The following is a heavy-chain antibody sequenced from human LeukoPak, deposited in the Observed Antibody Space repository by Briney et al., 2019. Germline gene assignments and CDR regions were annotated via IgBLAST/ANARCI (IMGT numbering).Heavy chain of an antibody. D-gene: IGHD6-13*01. CDR2: IWYDGSNK. J-gene: IGHJ4*02. CDR1: GFIFSSFG. Sequence: GRSLRLSCAASGFIFSSFGMHWVRQAPGKGLEWVAVIWYDGSNKYYADSLKGRFTISRDNAKNSLYLQMNSLRADDTAVYYCARGLAAAGTRGPYWGQGTLVTVSS. V-gene: IGHV3-33*03. CDR3: ARGLAAAGTRGPY.